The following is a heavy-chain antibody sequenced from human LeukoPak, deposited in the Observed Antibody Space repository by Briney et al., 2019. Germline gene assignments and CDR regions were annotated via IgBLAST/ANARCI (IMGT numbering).Heavy chain of an antibody. J-gene: IGHJ4*02. CDR3: ARGLEQQLVLFDY. V-gene: IGHV4-34*01. CDR1: GGSFSGYY. D-gene: IGHD6-13*01. Sequence: SETLSLTYAVYGGSFSGYYWSWIRQPPGKGLEWIGEINHSGSTNYNPSLKSRVTISVDTSKNQFSLKLSSVTAADTAVYYCARGLEQQLVLFDYWGQGTLVTVSS. CDR2: INHSGST.